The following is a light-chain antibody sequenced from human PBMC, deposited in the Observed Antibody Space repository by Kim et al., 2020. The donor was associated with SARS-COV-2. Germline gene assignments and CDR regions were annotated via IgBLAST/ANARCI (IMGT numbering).Light chain of an antibody. CDR2: DKT. CDR3: NSRDTTGYHVV. Sequence: SSELTQDPAVSVALGQTVTITCRGDSLKTSYAGRSQQKAGKAPVLVIHDKTSRPSGVPDRFSGSSSGNTASLTITGAQAEDEAEYYCNSRDTTGYHVVFGGGTQLTVL. V-gene: IGLV3-19*01. J-gene: IGLJ2*01. CDR1: SLKTSY.